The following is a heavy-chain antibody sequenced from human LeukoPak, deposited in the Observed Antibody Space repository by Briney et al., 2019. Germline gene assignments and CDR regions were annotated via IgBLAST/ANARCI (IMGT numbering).Heavy chain of an antibody. Sequence: SVKVSCKASGGTFSSYAISWVRQAPGQGLEWMGGIIPIFGTASYAQKFQGRVTITADESTSTAYMELSSLRSEDTAVYYCARDPFTMVRGVHRNNWFDPWGQGTLVTVSS. D-gene: IGHD3-10*01. V-gene: IGHV1-69*01. CDR1: GGTFSSYA. J-gene: IGHJ5*02. CDR3: ARDPFTMVRGVHRNNWFDP. CDR2: IIPIFGTA.